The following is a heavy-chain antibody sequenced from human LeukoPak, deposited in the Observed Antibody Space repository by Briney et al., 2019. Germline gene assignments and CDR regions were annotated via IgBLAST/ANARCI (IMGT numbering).Heavy chain of an antibody. Sequence: GGSLRLSCAASGFTFSSYGMSWVRQAPGKGLEWVSYISSSSGTIYYADSVKGRFTISRDNAKNSLYLQVSSLRAEDTAVYYCARDRSSTDDFWSGYYTAYSDHWGQGTLITVSS. D-gene: IGHD3-3*01. V-gene: IGHV3-48*01. CDR3: ARDRSSTDDFWSGYYTAYSDH. J-gene: IGHJ4*02. CDR1: GFTFSSYG. CDR2: ISSSSGTI.